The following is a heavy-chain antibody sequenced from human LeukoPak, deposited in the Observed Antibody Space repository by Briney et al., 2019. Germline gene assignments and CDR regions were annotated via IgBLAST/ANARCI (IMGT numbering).Heavy chain of an antibody. Sequence: APLSLPCPVSGGSVSSGSYYWSWIRQPPGKGLEWIGYIYYSGSTNYNPSLKSRVTISVDTSKNQLSLKLSSVTAADTAVYYCARAVRSMVRGVINYYGMDVWGQGTTVTVSS. CDR3: ARAVRSMVRGVINYYGMDV. V-gene: IGHV4-61*01. CDR1: GGSVSSGSYY. D-gene: IGHD3-10*01. CDR2: IYYSGST. J-gene: IGHJ6*02.